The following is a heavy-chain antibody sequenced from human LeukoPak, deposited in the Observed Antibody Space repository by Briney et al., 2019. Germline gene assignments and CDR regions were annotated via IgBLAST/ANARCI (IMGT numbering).Heavy chain of an antibody. J-gene: IGHJ4*02. D-gene: IGHD5-12*01. CDR1: GFTFSSYW. Sequence: SGGSLRLSCAASGFTFSSYWMHWVRQAPGKGLVWVSRINSDGSSTSYADSVKGRFTISRDNAKNTLYLQMNSLRAEDTAVCYCARVLRDGYNDLFDYWGQGTLVTVSS. V-gene: IGHV3-74*01. CDR3: ARVLRDGYNDLFDY. CDR2: INSDGSST.